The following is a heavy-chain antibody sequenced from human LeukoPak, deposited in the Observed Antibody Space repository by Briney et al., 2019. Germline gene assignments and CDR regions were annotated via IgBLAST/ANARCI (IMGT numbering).Heavy chain of an antibody. D-gene: IGHD3-3*01. CDR2: IIPILGIA. J-gene: IGHJ5*02. Sequence: SVKVSCKASGGTFSSYAISWVRQAPGQGLEWMGRIIPILGIANYAQKFQGRVTITADKSTSTAYMELSSLRSEDTAVYYCARDGRYFLEWLTSYNWFDPWGQGTLVTVSS. V-gene: IGHV1-69*04. CDR3: ARDGRYFLEWLTSYNWFDP. CDR1: GGTFSSYA.